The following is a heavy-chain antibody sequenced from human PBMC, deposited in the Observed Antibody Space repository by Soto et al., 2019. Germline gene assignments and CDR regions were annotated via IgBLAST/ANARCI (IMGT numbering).Heavy chain of an antibody. CDR2: IRNKTRNYAT. CDR3: TSSLGGSSPGNSAFDI. CDR1: GFTFSGSA. D-gene: IGHD6-13*01. J-gene: IGHJ3*02. Sequence: GGSLRLSCAASGFTFSGSAMHWVRQASGKGLEWVGRIRNKTRNYATAYSASVKGRFTISRDDSKNTAYLQLNSLKTEDTAMNYCTSSLGGSSPGNSAFDIWGQGTMVTVSS. V-gene: IGHV3-73*01.